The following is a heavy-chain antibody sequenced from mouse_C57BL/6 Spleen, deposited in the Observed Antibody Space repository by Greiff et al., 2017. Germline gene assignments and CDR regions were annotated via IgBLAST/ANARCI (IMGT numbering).Heavy chain of an antibody. J-gene: IGHJ1*03. D-gene: IGHD2-13*01. CDR3: ARGGDVV. V-gene: IGHV1-50*01. CDR2: IDPSDSYT. Sequence: QVQLQQPGAELVKPGASVKLSCKASGYTFTSYWMQWVKQRPGQGLEWIGEIDPSDSYTNYNQKFKGKATLTVDTSSSTAYMQLSSLTSEDSAVYYCARGGDVVWGTGTTVTVSS. CDR1: GYTFTSYW.